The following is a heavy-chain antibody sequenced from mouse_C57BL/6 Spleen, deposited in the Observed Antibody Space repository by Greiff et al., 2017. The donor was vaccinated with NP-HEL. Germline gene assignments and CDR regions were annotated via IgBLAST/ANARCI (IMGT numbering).Heavy chain of an antibody. Sequence: DVQLQESGPGLVKPSQSLSLTCSVTGYSITSGYYWNWIRQFPGNKLEWMGYISYDGSNNYNPSLKNRISITRDTSKDQFFLKLNSVTTEDTATYYCAIYGYDYAMDYWGQGTSVTVSS. V-gene: IGHV3-6*01. D-gene: IGHD2-2*01. CDR3: AIYGYDYAMDY. J-gene: IGHJ4*01. CDR2: ISYDGSN. CDR1: GYSITSGYY.